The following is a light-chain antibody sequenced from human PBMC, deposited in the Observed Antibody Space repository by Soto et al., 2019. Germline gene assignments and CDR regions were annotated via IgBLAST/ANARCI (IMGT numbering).Light chain of an antibody. V-gene: IGKV1-8*01. CDR2: SAS. CDR1: QDIGPF. Sequence: AIRMTQSPSSFSASTGDRVTISCRASQDIGPFLAWYQQKPGKAPNLLIYSASTLQSGVPSRFSGSGSGTDFTLTISSLQSEDFATYYCQQYMRYPATFGQGTRL. CDR3: QQYMRYPAT. J-gene: IGKJ5*01.